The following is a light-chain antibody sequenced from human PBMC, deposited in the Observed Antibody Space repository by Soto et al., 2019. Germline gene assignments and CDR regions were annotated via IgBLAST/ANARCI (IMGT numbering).Light chain of an antibody. V-gene: IGKV1-9*01. CDR3: QQLNSYPG. J-gene: IGKJ5*01. CDR1: QTISSW. Sequence: DIQMTQSPSTLSGSVGDRVTITCRASQTISSWLAWYQQKPGKAPKLLIYAASTLQSGVPSRFSGSGSGTEFTLTISSLQPEDFATYYCQQLNSYPGFGQGTRLEIK. CDR2: AAS.